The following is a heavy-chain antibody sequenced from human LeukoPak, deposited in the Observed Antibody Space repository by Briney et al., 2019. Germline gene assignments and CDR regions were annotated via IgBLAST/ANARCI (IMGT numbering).Heavy chain of an antibody. CDR1: GFTFSSYG. Sequence: GGSLRLSCAASGFTFSSYGMHWVRQAPGKGLEWVAVIWYDGSNKYYADSVKGRFTISRDNSKNTLYLQMNSLRAEDTAVYYCARDGGGGGYDIEYYFDYWGQGTLVTVSS. J-gene: IGHJ4*02. D-gene: IGHD5-12*01. CDR2: IWYDGSNK. CDR3: ARDGGGGGYDIEYYFDY. V-gene: IGHV3-33*01.